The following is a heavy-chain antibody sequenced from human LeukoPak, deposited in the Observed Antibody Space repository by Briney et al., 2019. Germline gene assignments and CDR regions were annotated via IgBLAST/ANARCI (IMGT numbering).Heavy chain of an antibody. CDR3: ARREGELRYFDWLTPRD. J-gene: IGHJ4*02. D-gene: IGHD3-9*01. CDR2: IYHSGST. Sequence: GSLRLSCAASGFTFSSYAMSWVRQPPGKGLEWIGEIYHSGSTNYNPSLKSRVIISVDKSKNQFSLKVYSVTAADTAVYYCARREGELRYFDWLTPRDWGQGTLVTVSS. V-gene: IGHV4-4*02. CDR1: GFTFSSYAM.